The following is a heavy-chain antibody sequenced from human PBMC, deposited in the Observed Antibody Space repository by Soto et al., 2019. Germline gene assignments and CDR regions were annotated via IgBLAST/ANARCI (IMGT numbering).Heavy chain of an antibody. Sequence: EVQLLESGGGLVQPGGSLRLSCAASGFTFSSYAMSWVRQAPGKGLEWVSAISGSGGSTYYADSVTGRFTISRDNSKNTLYLQMNSLRAEDTAVYYCAKDDYGGTNAFDSWGQGTMVTVSS. CDR3: AKDDYGGTNAFDS. D-gene: IGHD4-17*01. V-gene: IGHV3-23*01. J-gene: IGHJ3*02. CDR1: GFTFSSYA. CDR2: ISGSGGST.